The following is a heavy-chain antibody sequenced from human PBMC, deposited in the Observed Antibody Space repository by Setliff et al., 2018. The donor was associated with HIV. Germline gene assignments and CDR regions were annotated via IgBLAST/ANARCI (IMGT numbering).Heavy chain of an antibody. D-gene: IGHD3-9*01. CDR2: ITPSGGSR. V-gene: IGHV1-46*01. Sequence: ASVKVSCKASGYTFSSYSLHWVRQGPGQGLEWMGIITPSGGSRRYAQKFQGRLTMTRDMSTSTVHMDLSSLRPEDTAVYYCARDVDAYDILTGYHYDYWGQGTLVTVSS. CDR3: ARDVDAYDILTGYHYDY. J-gene: IGHJ4*02. CDR1: GYTFSSYS.